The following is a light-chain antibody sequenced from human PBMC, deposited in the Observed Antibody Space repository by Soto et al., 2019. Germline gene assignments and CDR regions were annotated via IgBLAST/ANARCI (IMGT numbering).Light chain of an antibody. V-gene: IGKV3-20*01. Sequence: EIVLTQSPGTLPLSPGERATLSCRASQSVSNNYLAWYQQKPGQAPRLLISGVSNRATGTPDRFSGSGSGTDFTLTISSLEPEDFAVFYCHQYGTSPPTFGPGTKVDIK. J-gene: IGKJ1*01. CDR1: QSVSNNY. CDR2: GVS. CDR3: HQYGTSPPT.